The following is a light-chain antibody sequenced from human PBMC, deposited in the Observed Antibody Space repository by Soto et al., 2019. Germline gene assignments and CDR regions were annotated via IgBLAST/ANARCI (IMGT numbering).Light chain of an antibody. CDR3: CSYAGSYNL. Sequence: QSVLTQPRSVSGSPGQSVTISCTGTTTDVGGYDYVSWYQQHPDKAPKLIIFDVINRPSGVPDRFSGSKSGNTASLTISGLQADDEADYYCCSYAGSYNLFGGGTKVTVL. CDR1: TTDVGGYDY. CDR2: DVI. J-gene: IGLJ2*01. V-gene: IGLV2-11*01.